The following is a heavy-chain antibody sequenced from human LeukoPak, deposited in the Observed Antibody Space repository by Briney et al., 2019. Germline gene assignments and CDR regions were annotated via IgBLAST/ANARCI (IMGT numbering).Heavy chain of an antibody. CDR2: IWYDGSNK. Sequence: GGSLRLSCAASGFTFSSNGMHWVRQAPGKGLEWVGLIWYDGSNKYYADSVKGRFTISRDNSKNTLYLQMNSLRAEDTAVYYCARGSYGPQYYYGMDVWGQGTTVTVSS. D-gene: IGHD5-18*01. CDR1: GFTFSSNG. J-gene: IGHJ6*02. CDR3: ARGSYGPQYYYGMDV. V-gene: IGHV3-33*01.